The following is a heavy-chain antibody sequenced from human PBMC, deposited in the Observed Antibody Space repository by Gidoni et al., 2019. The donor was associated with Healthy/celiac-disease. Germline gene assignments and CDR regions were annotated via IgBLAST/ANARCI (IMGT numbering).Heavy chain of an antibody. J-gene: IGHJ4*02. CDR2: ISSSGSYI. CDR3: ARGIGIAAAGHFDY. CDR1: GFTFSSYS. Sequence: EVQLVESGGGLVKPGGSLRLSCAASGFTFSSYSMNWVRQAPGKGLEWVSSISSSGSYIYYADSVKGRFTISRDNAKNSLYLQMNSLRAEDTAVYYCARGIGIAAAGHFDYWGQGTLVTVSS. D-gene: IGHD6-13*01. V-gene: IGHV3-21*01.